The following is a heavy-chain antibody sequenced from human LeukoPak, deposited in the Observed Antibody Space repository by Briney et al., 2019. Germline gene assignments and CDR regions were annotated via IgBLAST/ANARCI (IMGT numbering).Heavy chain of an antibody. J-gene: IGHJ4*02. CDR1: GYTFTSYA. Sequence: ASVKVSCTASGYTFTSYAMHWVRQAPGQRLEWMGWINAGNGNTGYSQKFQGRVTIASDTSASTAYMELSSLRSEDTAVYYCARVGAAAGPYYFDYWGQGTLVTVSS. V-gene: IGHV1-3*01. CDR2: INAGNGNT. D-gene: IGHD6-13*01. CDR3: ARVGAAAGPYYFDY.